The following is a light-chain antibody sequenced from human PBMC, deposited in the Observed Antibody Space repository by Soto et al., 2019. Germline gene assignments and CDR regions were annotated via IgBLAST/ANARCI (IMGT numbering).Light chain of an antibody. CDR3: SSYTSSSTRV. V-gene: IGLV2-14*01. Sequence: QSVLTQPASVPGSPGQSITISCTGTSSDVGGYNYVSWYQQHPGKAPKLIIYEVSNRPSGVSNRFSGSKSGNTASLTISGLQAEDEADYYCSSYTSSSTRVFGTGTKVP. CDR2: EVS. CDR1: SSDVGGYNY. J-gene: IGLJ1*01.